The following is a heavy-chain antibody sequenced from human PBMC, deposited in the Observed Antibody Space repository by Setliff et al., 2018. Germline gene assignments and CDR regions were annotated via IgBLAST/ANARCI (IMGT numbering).Heavy chain of an antibody. D-gene: IGHD4-17*01. CDR2: INHSGST. CDR3: ARHRRPDYGDFISWYFDL. V-gene: IGHV4-34*01. CDR1: GGSFSGYY. J-gene: IGHJ2*01. Sequence: PSETLSLTCAVYGGSFSGYYWSWIRQPPGKVLEWIGEINHSGSTNYNPSLKSRVTISVDMSKNQFSLRLNSVTAADTAVYFCARHRRPDYGDFISWYFDLWGRGTLVTVSS.